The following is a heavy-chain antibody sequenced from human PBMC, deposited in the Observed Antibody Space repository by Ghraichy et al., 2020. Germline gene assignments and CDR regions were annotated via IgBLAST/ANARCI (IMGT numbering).Heavy chain of an antibody. CDR3: AKSLLGYIDA. D-gene: IGHD1-26*01. CDR1: GFTFSSYG. V-gene: IGHV3-30*02. J-gene: IGHJ6*03. Sequence: GGSLRLSCEASGFTFSSYGMYWVRQAPGKGLQWVTFIRYDGNIKYYEDSVKGRFTVSRDNSKNTIYLHMNSLRVEDSAIYFCAKSLLGYIDAWGKGTTVTGSS. CDR2: IRYDGNIK.